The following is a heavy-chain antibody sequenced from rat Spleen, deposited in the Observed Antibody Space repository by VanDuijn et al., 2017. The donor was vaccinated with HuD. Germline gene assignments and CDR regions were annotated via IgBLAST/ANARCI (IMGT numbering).Heavy chain of an antibody. CDR1: GFTFSDYA. Sequence: EVQLVESGGGLVQPGNSLKLSCAASGFTFSDYAMAWVRQSPKKGLEWVATIIYDGSSTYYRDSVKGRFTISRDNAKSTLYLQMDSLRSEDTATYYCATHRYNNPFDYWGQGVMVTVSS. J-gene: IGHJ2*01. CDR3: ATHRYNNPFDY. D-gene: IGHD1-10*01. V-gene: IGHV5S10*01. CDR2: IIYDGSST.